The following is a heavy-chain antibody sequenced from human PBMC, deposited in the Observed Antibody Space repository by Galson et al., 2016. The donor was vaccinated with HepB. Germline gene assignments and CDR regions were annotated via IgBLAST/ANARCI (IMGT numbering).Heavy chain of an antibody. D-gene: IGHD6-19*01. V-gene: IGHV3-7*04. J-gene: IGHJ4*01. CDR1: GFTFNDHW. CDR2: IKQDGSEK. Sequence: SLRLSCAGSGFTFNDHWMSWVRQAPGKGLELLANIKQDGSEKYYVDSVKGRLTISRDNAKNSLFLQMNSLTVEDTAVYYCARGGRWLRLFPFDSWGHGIQVTVSS. CDR3: ARGGRWLRLFPFDS.